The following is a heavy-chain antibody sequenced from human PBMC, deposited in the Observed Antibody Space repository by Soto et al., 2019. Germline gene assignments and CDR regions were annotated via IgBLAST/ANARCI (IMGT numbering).Heavy chain of an antibody. V-gene: IGHV3-48*02. J-gene: IGHJ4*02. CDR1: GFTFSTFS. Sequence: EVQLVESGGGSVQPGGSLRLSCAASGFTFSTFSMNWVCQAPGRGLEWISYISGGGRPISYVDSVKGRFTISRDNAKNSLYLQMDSLTDEDTAVYYCARDLGWAFDSWGQGTLVTVSS. D-gene: IGHD6-19*01. CDR3: ARDLGWAFDS. CDR2: ISGGGRPI.